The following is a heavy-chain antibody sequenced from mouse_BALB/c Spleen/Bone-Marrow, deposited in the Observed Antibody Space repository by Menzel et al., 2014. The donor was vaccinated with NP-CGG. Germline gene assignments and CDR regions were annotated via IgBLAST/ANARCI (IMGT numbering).Heavy chain of an antibody. CDR3: ARGGYASDY. V-gene: IGHV1S137*01. CDR2: ISNYSGNT. Sequence: VQLQQSGPEMVRPGVSVKISCKGSGYTFTDYVMPWVQQSHAKSLEWIGVISNYSGNTNYNQKFKGKATMTVAKTSSTAYMELARLTSEDSAIYYCARGGYASDYWGQRASVTVAS. CDR1: GYTFTDYV. J-gene: IGHJ4*01.